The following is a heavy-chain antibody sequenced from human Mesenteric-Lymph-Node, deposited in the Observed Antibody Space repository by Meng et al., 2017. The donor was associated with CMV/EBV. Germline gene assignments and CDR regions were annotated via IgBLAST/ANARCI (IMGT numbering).Heavy chain of an antibody. V-gene: IGHV4-59*01. J-gene: IGHJ4*02. CDR2: IYYSGST. CDR3: ARVGAISSFDY. CDR1: GGSISIYY. Sequence: SETLSLTCTVSGGSISIYYWSWIRQPPGKGLEWIGYIYYSGSTNYNPYLKSRVTISVDTSKNQFSLKLNSVTTADTAVYYCARVGAISSFDYWGQGTLVTVSS. D-gene: IGHD1-26*01.